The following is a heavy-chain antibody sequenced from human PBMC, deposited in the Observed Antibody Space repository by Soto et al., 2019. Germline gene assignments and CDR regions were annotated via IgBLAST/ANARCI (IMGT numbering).Heavy chain of an antibody. CDR1: GFTFSSYA. CDR3: ARESDN. CDR2: ISGSGGGT. J-gene: IGHJ4*02. V-gene: IGHV3-23*01. Sequence: PXGSLILACSASGFTFSSYAMSWVRQAPGKGLEWVSTISGSGGGTYYADSMKGRFTISRDNSKNTLYLQMYSLRVEDTAVYYCARESDNWGQGTLVTVSS.